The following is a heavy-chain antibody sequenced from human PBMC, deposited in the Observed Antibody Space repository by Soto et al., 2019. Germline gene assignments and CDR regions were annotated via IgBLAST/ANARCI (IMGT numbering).Heavy chain of an antibody. CDR3: ARDEVGATDY. D-gene: IGHD1-26*01. CDR2: INPSGGST. V-gene: IGHV1-46*01. Sequence: ASVKVSCKSSGYTFTSYYMRWVRQAPGQGLEWMGIINPSGGSTSYAQKFQGRVTMTRDTSTSTVYMELSSLRSEDTAVYYCARDEVGATDYWGQGTPVTVSS. CDR1: GYTFTSYY. J-gene: IGHJ4*02.